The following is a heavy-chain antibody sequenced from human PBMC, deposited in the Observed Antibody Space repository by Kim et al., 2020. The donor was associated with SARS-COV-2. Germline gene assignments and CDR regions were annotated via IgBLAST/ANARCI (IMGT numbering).Heavy chain of an antibody. D-gene: IGHD3-10*01. V-gene: IGHV3-53*01. CDR2: T. J-gene: IGHJ6*02. CDR3: ARLRGYGMDV. Sequence: TFYADSVKGRFTISRDNLRNTLYLEMNRLRAEDTAVYFCARLRGYGMDVWGQGTTVTVSS.